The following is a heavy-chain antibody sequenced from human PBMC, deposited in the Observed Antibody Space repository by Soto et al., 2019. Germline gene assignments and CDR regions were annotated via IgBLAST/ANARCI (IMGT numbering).Heavy chain of an antibody. CDR2: ISYDGSNK. CDR1: GFTFSSYA. J-gene: IGHJ3*01. V-gene: IGHV3-30-3*01. D-gene: IGHD2-21*01. Sequence: QVQLVESGGGVVQPGRSLRLSCAASGFTFSSYAMHWVRQGPGMGLEWVAVISYDGSNKYYADSVKGRFTISRDNSKNTLYLQMRRLRAEDTAVYYCARDANDCFDLWGQGTMVTVSS. CDR3: ARDANDCFDL.